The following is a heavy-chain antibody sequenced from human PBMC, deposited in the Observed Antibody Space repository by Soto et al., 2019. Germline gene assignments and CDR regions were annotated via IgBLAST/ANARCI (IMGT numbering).Heavy chain of an antibody. D-gene: IGHD4-17*01. CDR1: GFTFDDYA. J-gene: IGHJ4*02. CDR3: AKGFTTVTTYYFDY. Sequence: EVQLVESGGGLVQPGRSLRLSCAASGFTFDDYAMYWVRQAPGKGLEWVSGISWNSGSIGYADSVKGRFTISRDNAKNSLYLQMNSLRAEDTALYYCAKGFTTVTTYYFDYWGQGTLVTVSS. CDR2: ISWNSGSI. V-gene: IGHV3-9*01.